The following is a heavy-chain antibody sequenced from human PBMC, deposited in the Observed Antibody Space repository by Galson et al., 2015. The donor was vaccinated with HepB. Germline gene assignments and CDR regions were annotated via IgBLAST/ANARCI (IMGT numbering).Heavy chain of an antibody. CDR2: ISSSSSYT. CDR1: GFTFSDYY. V-gene: IGHV3-11*05. CDR3: ARDTVTGTMSY. Sequence: SLRLSCAASGFTFSDYYMSWIRQAPGKGLEWVSYISSSSSYTNYADSVKGRFAISRDNAKNSLYLQMNSLRADDTAVYYCARDTVTGTMSYWGQGTLVTVSS. D-gene: IGHD1-7*01. J-gene: IGHJ4*02.